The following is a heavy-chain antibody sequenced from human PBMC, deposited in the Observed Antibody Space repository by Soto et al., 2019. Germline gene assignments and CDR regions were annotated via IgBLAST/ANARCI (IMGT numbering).Heavy chain of an antibody. D-gene: IGHD5-12*01. CDR3: GSEVATSRPAEFDY. CDR1: GYTFTSYA. V-gene: IGHV1-18*01. Sequence: QVQLVQSGAEVKKTGASVKVSCKASGYTFTSYAITWVRQAPGQGLEWMGRISGYNGNTNHAQKLQDRVSMTTDTSTSTAYMELRSRRSDDTAVYYCGSEVATSRPAEFDYWGKGTLVTVSS. J-gene: IGHJ4*02. CDR2: ISGYNGNT.